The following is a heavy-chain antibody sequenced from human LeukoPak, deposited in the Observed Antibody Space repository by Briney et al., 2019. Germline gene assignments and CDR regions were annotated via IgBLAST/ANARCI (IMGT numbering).Heavy chain of an antibody. CDR2: ISAYNGNT. CDR3: ARDDYGDYPYYFDY. D-gene: IGHD4-17*01. Sequence: ASVNVSFKSSGYTFTNYGMSWVGQAPGQGREGMGWISAYNGNTNYAQKLQGRVTMTTDTSTSTAYMELRSLRSDDTAVYYCARDDYGDYPYYFDYWGQGTLVTVSS. J-gene: IGHJ4*02. CDR1: GYTFTNYG. V-gene: IGHV1-18*01.